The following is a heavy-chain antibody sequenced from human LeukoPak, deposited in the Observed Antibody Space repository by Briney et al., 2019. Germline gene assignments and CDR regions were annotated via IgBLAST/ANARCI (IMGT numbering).Heavy chain of an antibody. J-gene: IGHJ4*02. CDR2: INAKSGGT. Sequence: ASVKVSCKTSGYTFAVYFIHWVRQAPGQGLEWMGRINAKSGGTEYEQKFQGRVTMTRDTSISTAYVEVNWLISDDTAIYYCARDVSSTSNWEFDYWGQGTLVTVSS. V-gene: IGHV1-2*06. CDR3: ARDVSSTSNWEFDY. D-gene: IGHD1-26*01. CDR1: GYTFAVYF.